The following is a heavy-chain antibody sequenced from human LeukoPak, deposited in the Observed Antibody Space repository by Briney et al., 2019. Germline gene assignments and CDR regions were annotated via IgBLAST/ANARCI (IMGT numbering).Heavy chain of an antibody. CDR2: ISNSGSYI. CDR3: ANHLACGSTSCPPFDY. CDR1: GFTFSTYS. Sequence: PGGSLRLSCAASGFTFSTYSMNWVRQAPGKGLEWVSSISNSGSYIYYADSVKGRFTISRDNAKNPLYLQMNSLRAEDTAVYYCANHLACGSTSCPPFDYWGQGTLVTVSS. D-gene: IGHD2-2*01. J-gene: IGHJ4*02. V-gene: IGHV3-21*01.